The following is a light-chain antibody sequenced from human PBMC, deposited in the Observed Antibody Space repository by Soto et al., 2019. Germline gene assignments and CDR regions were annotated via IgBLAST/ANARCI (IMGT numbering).Light chain of an antibody. CDR3: QQYNNWPRT. J-gene: IGKJ1*01. V-gene: IGKV3-15*01. CDR2: GAS. CDR1: QSVSSN. Sequence: EIVMTQSPATLSVSPGEGATLSCRASQSVSSNLAWFQQKPGQAPRLLIYGASTRGTGIPARFSGSGSGTGFTLTISSLQPEDFAVYYCQQYNNWPRTFGQGTKVEIK.